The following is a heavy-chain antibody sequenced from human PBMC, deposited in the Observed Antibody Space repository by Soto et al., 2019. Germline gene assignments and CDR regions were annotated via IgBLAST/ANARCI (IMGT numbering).Heavy chain of an antibody. CDR1: GFTFNSYD. D-gene: IGHD3-3*01. V-gene: IGHV3-13*01. Sequence: GGSLRLSCAASGFTFNSYDMHWVRQATGKGLEWVSAIGTAGDTYYPGSVKGRFTISRENAKNSLYLQMNSLRAGDTAVYYCARLKREYYDFWSGPRTYAFDIWGQGTMVTV. J-gene: IGHJ3*02. CDR2: IGTAGDT. CDR3: ARLKREYYDFWSGPRTYAFDI.